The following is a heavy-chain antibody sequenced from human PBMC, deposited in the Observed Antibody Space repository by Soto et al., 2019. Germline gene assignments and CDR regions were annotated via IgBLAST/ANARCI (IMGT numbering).Heavy chain of an antibody. J-gene: IGHJ4*02. CDR1: GGSISSYY. CDR2: IYYSGST. D-gene: IGHD1-1*01. Sequence: SETLSLTCTVSGGSISSYYWSWIRQPPGKGLEWIGYIYYSGSTNYNPSLKSRVTISVDTSKNQFSLKLSSVTAADTAMYYCARSNGNYFDYWGQGTLVTVS. V-gene: IGHV4-59*08. CDR3: ARSNGNYFDY.